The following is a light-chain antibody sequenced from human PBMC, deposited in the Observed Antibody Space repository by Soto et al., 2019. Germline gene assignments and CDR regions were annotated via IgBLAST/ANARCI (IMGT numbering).Light chain of an antibody. CDR1: SSNIGSNY. J-gene: IGLJ2*01. CDR3: AAWDDSLSGLVV. CDR2: RNN. Sequence: QSVLTQPPSASGTPGQRVTISCSGSSSNIGSNYVYWYQQLPGTAPKLLIYRNNQRSSGVPDRFSGSKSGTSASLAISGLRSEDEADYYCAAWDDSLSGLVVFGGGTKLTVL. V-gene: IGLV1-47*01.